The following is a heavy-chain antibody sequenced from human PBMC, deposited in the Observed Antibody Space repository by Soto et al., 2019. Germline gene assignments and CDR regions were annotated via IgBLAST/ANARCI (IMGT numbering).Heavy chain of an antibody. CDR1: GGSISSGGYY. J-gene: IGHJ4*02. CDR2: FYYSGST. V-gene: IGHV4-31*03. Sequence: QVQRQESGPGLVKTSQTLSLTCTVSGGSISSGGYYWSWIRQHPGKCLEWIGYFYYSGSTYDDLSLKSRVTISVDTVKNQFALKLSSVTGAVSAVYYCARGVGQFGGHFGYWGQGTLVTGSS. D-gene: IGHD1-26*01. CDR3: ARGVGQFGGHFGY.